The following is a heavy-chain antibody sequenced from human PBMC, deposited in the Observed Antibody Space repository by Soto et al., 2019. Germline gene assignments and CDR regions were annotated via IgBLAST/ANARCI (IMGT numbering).Heavy chain of an antibody. CDR1: GFSFSTYG. D-gene: IGHD2-15*01. CDR3: ARDACSGGSCYPDY. V-gene: IGHV3-33*01. CDR2: IWYDGSNK. Sequence: QVQLVESGGGVAQPGRSLRLSCAASGFSFSTYGMHWVRQAPGKGLEWVAVIWYDGSNKYYADSVKGRFTISRDNSKNTLYLQMNSLRAEDTAVYYCARDACSGGSCYPDYWGQGTLVIVSS. J-gene: IGHJ4*02.